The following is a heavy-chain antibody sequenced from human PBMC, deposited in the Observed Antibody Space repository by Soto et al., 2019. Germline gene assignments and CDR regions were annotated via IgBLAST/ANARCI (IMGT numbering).Heavy chain of an antibody. J-gene: IGHJ6*02. V-gene: IGHV1-3*01. CDR2: VNSGDGDT. Sequence: XSVKDSFKASGYTFTSYAIHWVRQAPGQSLECMGWVNSGDGDTKYSQKFQGRVTITRDTSASTAYMELSSLRSEDTAVYYCARDLPGYCTSTSCFYGMDVWGQGTTVTVSS. CDR3: ARDLPGYCTSTSCFYGMDV. CDR1: GYTFTSYA. D-gene: IGHD2-2*01.